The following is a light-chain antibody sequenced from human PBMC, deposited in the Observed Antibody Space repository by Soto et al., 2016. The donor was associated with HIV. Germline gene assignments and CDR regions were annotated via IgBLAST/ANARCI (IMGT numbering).Light chain of an antibody. Sequence: ELTQPPSVSVAPGKTARITCGGDNLGSKSVHWYQQKPGQAPVLVVYDDSDRPSGIPGRFSGSNSGNTATLTISRVEAGDEADYYCQVWGSTSDPWVFGGGTKLTVL. CDR1: NLGSKS. V-gene: IGLV3-21*03. CDR3: QVWGSTSDPWV. CDR2: DDS. J-gene: IGLJ3*02.